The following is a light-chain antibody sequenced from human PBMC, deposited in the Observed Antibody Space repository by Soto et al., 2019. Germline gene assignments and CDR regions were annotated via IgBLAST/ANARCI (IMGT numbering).Light chain of an antibody. CDR3: QQYYSYPLMYT. V-gene: IGKV1-8*01. CDR1: QGISSY. CDR2: AAS. J-gene: IGKJ2*01. Sequence: AIRMTQSPSSLSASTGDRVTITCRASQGISSYLAWYQQKPGKAPKLLIYAASTLQSGVPARFSGSGSGTDFTLTISCLQSEDFATYYCQQYYSYPLMYTFGQGTKREIK.